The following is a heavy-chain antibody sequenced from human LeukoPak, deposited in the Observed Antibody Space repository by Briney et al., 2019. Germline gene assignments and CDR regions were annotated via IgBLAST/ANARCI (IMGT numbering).Heavy chain of an antibody. CDR1: GFTFSDYV. CDR3: ARDRYSSSWYRAAPYNWFDP. CDR2: ISSSADRT. J-gene: IGHJ5*02. V-gene: IGHV3-23*01. D-gene: IGHD6-13*01. Sequence: GGSLSLSCAASGFTFSDYVMGWVRQAPGKGLEWVSGISSSADRTYYADSVKGRFTISRDNAKNTLYLQMNSLRAEDTAVYYCARDRYSSSWYRAAPYNWFDPWGQGTLVTVSS.